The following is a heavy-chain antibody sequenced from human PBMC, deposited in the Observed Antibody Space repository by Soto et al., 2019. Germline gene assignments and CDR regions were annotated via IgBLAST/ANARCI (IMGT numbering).Heavy chain of an antibody. V-gene: IGHV3-23*01. CDR3: AKERNGTAAFDI. CDR2: ISGSGTYT. CDR1: GFTLSSYA. Sequence: GGSLRLSCAASGFTLSSYAMTWVRQAPGKGLEWVSAISGSGTYTFYADSVKGRFTISRDNSKNTLYLQMNSLRADDTAVYYCAKERNGTAAFDIWGQGTMVTVSS. J-gene: IGHJ3*02. D-gene: IGHD1-26*01.